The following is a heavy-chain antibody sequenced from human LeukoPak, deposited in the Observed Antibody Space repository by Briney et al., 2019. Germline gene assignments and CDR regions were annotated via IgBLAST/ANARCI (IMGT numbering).Heavy chain of an antibody. CDR3: ARAGGGGLKTAAFDI. D-gene: IGHD4-23*01. CDR1: GFTFSSYW. CDR2: INSDGSST. V-gene: IGHV3-74*01. J-gene: IGHJ3*02. Sequence: GGSLRLSCAASGFTFSSYWMHWVRQAPGKGLVWVSRINSDGSSTSYADSVKGRFTIPRDNAKNTLYVQMNSLRAEDTAVYYCARAGGGGLKTAAFDIWGQGTMVTVSS.